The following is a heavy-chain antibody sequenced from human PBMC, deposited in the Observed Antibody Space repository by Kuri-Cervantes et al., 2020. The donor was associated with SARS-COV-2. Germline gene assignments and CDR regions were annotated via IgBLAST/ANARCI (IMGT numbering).Heavy chain of an antibody. CDR1: SGSINSAGYY. CDR3: ARQMMSSITIFGVVITRNWFDP. Sequence: SETLSLTCTVSSGSINSAGYYWNWIRQPPGKGLEWIGSIYYSGSTYYNPSLKSPVPISVDTSKNQFSLKLSSVTAADTAVYYCARQMMSSITIFGVVITRNWFDPWGQGTLVTVSS. J-gene: IGHJ5*02. D-gene: IGHD3-3*01. CDR2: IYYSGST. V-gene: IGHV4-39*01.